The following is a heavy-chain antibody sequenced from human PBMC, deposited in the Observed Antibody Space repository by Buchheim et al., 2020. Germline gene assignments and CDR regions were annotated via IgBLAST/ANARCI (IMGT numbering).Heavy chain of an antibody. V-gene: IGHV4-31*03. CDR2: IYYSGST. CDR3: ARGDRCSGGSCYLYYYYGMDV. Sequence: QVQLQESGPGLVKPSQTLSLTCTVSGGSISSGGYYWSWIRQHPGKGLEWIGYIYYSGSTYYNPSLKSRVTISVDTSKNQFSLKLSSVTAADTAVYYCARGDRCSGGSCYLYYYYGMDVWGQGTT. D-gene: IGHD2-15*01. CDR1: GGSISSGGYY. J-gene: IGHJ6*02.